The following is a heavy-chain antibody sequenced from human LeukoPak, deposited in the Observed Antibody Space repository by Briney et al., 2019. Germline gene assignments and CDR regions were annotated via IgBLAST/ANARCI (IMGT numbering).Heavy chain of an antibody. CDR1: LGSLFSTIRC. V-gene: IGHV4-39*01. CDR3: ATHCADSFY. J-gene: IGHJ4*02. D-gene: IGHD4-17*01. Sequence: PSETLSLTRVHSLGSLFSTIRCAGWIRHPPREWLGWIASVSDTRSTYYNSSLPSLKSRVSISADTSKNQFSLKLTSVTGADTALFYCATHCADSFYWGQGTLVTVSS. CDR2: VSDTRST.